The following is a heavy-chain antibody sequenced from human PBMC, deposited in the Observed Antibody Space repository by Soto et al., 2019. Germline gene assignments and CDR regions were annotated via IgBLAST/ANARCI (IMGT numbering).Heavy chain of an antibody. CDR3: ARDNTGLDY. D-gene: IGHD1-1*01. CDR2: IIPMSGTT. CDR1: GGAFTSYS. Sequence: QVHLVQSGAEVKKPGSSVKVSCKASGGAFTSYSFHWVRQAPGQGLEWMGGIIPMSGTTNYALKFQGRVTMTADVPTNTAYIELSSLRSEDTAFYYCARDNTGLDYWGQGTLVTVSS. J-gene: IGHJ4*02. V-gene: IGHV1-69*12.